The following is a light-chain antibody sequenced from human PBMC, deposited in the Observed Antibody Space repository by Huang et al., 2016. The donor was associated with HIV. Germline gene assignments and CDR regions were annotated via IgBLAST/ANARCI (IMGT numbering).Light chain of an antibody. CDR2: LSS. CDR1: QSLLHSNGYNY. J-gene: IGKJ5*01. V-gene: IGKV2-28*01. Sequence: DIVMTQSPLSLPVTPGEPASISYRSSQSLLHSNGYNYLDWYLQKPGQSPHLLISLSSNRASGVPDRFSGSGSVTYFTLKISRVEAEDVGVYYCMQALQTPRTFGQGTRLEIK. CDR3: MQALQTPRT.